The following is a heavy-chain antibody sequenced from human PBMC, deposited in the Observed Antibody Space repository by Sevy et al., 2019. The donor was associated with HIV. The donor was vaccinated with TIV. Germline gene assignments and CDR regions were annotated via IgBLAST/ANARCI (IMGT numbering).Heavy chain of an antibody. CDR3: VKGGVTWELLDY. Sequence: GGSLRLSCAASGFIFSSYGMHWVRQAPGKGLEWVTIISYDGCSKYYADSVKGRFTISRDNSGNILYLQMNSLRTDETAVYYCVKGGVTWELLDYWGQGTLVTVSS. J-gene: IGHJ4*02. CDR1: GFIFSSYG. D-gene: IGHD1-26*01. CDR2: ISYDGCSK. V-gene: IGHV3-30*18.